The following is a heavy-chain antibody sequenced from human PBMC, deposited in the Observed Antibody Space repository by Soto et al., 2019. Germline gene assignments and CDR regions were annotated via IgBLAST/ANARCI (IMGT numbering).Heavy chain of an antibody. Sequence: PSDTLSLTCAVSGGSISRGGYSWSWIRQPPGKGLEWIGYIYHSGSTYYNPSLKSRVTISVDRSKNQFSLKLSSVTAADTAVYYCARVPDRWGQGTLVTVSS. CDR1: GGSISRGGYS. CDR3: ARVPDR. CDR2: IYHSGST. J-gene: IGHJ5*02. D-gene: IGHD2-2*01. V-gene: IGHV4-30-2*01.